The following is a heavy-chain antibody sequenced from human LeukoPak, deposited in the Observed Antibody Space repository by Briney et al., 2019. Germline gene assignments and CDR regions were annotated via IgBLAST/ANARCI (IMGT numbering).Heavy chain of an antibody. J-gene: IGHJ4*02. CDR3: ARTSGSGSFYTN. Sequence: GASVKVSCKASGYNFTTYAIHWVRQAPGQRLEWMGWIIAGTGITQYSQKFQGRVTFTRDTSANAAYMEVSSLRSEDTALYFCARTSGSGSFYTNWGQGTLVTVSP. D-gene: IGHD3-10*01. V-gene: IGHV1-3*01. CDR2: IIAGTGIT. CDR1: GYNFTTYA.